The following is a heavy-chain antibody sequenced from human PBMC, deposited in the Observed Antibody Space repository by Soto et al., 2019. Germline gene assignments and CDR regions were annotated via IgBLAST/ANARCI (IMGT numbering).Heavy chain of an antibody. V-gene: IGHV4-4*02. D-gene: IGHD2-15*01. CDR2: MYHSGST. CDR3: ARVAFSGGNPPH. Sequence: SETLSLTCAVSGGSISSSNWWSWVRQPPGKGLEWIGEMYHSGSTNHNPSLKSRVTISVDKSKNQFSLKLSSVTAADTAVYYCARVAFSGGNPPHWGQGTLVTVS. CDR1: GGSISSSNW. J-gene: IGHJ4*02.